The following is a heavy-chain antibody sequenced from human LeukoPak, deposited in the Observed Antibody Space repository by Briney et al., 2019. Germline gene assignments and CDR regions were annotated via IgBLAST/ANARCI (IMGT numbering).Heavy chain of an antibody. CDR3: ARGLTVAGTAIFDY. J-gene: IGHJ4*02. V-gene: IGHV3-7*03. CDR1: GFTFSSYS. CDR2: IKQDESEK. D-gene: IGHD6-19*01. Sequence: GGSLRLSCAASGFTFSSYSMNWVRQAPGKGLEWVANIKQDESEKYYMGSVEGRFTISRDNAKNSLYLQMDSLRAEDTAVYYCARGLTVAGTAIFDYWGQGTLVTVSS.